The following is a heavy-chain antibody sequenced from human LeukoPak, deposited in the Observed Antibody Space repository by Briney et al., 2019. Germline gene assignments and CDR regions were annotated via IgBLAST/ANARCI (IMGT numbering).Heavy chain of an antibody. J-gene: IGHJ4*02. CDR3: TRAGISATDY. D-gene: IGHD1-20*01. CDR1: GYTFTGYF. CDR2: ISPNSGDT. V-gene: IGHV1-2*06. Sequence: ASVKVSCKASGYTFTGYFIYWVRQAPGQGLEWMGRISPNSGDTNSAQKFQGRVTMTRDTSINTAYMELSRLGSNVTAVYYCTRAGISATDYWGQGTLVTVSS.